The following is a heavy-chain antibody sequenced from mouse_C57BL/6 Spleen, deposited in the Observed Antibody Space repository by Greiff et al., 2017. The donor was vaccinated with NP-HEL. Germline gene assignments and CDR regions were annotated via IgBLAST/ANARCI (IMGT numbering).Heavy chain of an antibody. CDR1: GYTFTSYW. CDR2: IYPNSGGT. J-gene: IGHJ2*01. V-gene: IGHV1-72*01. Sequence: QVQLQQPGAELVKPGASVKLSCKASGYTFTSYWMHWVQQRPGRGLEWIGRIYPNSGGTKYNEMFKSQATLTVDKPSSTAYMQLSRLTSEDSAVYYCARERGLRQDYFDYWGQGTTLTVSS. D-gene: IGHD2-4*01. CDR3: ARERGLRQDYFDY.